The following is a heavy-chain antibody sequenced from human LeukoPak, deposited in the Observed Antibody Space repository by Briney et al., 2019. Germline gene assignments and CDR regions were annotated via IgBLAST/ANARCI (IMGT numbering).Heavy chain of an antibody. Sequence: SETLSLTCTVSGGSISSYYWSWLRQPPGKGLEWIGYVYFSGSTNYNPSLESRVTISLDTSKNQFSLKLSSVTAADTAVYYCARDTRAYDSSGYYCFDYWGQGTLVTVSS. D-gene: IGHD3-22*01. V-gene: IGHV4-59*01. CDR1: GGSISSYY. J-gene: IGHJ4*02. CDR2: VYFSGST. CDR3: ARDTRAYDSSGYYCFDY.